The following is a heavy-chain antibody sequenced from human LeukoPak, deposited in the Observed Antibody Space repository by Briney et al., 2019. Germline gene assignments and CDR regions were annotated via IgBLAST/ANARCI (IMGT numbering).Heavy chain of an antibody. Sequence: ASVKVSCKASGGTFTSYAISWVRQAPGQGLEWMGGTIPIFGTANYAQKFQGRVTITTDEYKSTDYMELSIHRPEDKDVDYCASGNLYYDMLTGYSPYYFDYWGQGTLVTVSS. V-gene: IGHV1-69*05. CDR1: GGTFTSYA. CDR2: TIPIFGTA. CDR3: ASGNLYYDMLTGYSPYYFDY. J-gene: IGHJ4*02. D-gene: IGHD3-9*01.